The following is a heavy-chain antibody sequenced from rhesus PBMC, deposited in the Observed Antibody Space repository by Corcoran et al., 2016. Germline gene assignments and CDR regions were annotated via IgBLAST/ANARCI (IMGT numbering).Heavy chain of an antibody. Sequence: QVQLQESGPGLVKPSETLSLTCGVSGVPISRFYRAWIRQSPGKGLECIGYINKNNGATKYKPSLTRRVAIAIDTAQTHLSLRLTSVTVADTAVDYCATHGHFYAEMTWGQGVLVTVSS. V-gene: IGHV4-81*01. D-gene: IGHD2-39*01. CDR1: GVPISRFY. J-gene: IGHJ4*01. CDR2: INKNNGAT. CDR3: ATHGHFYAEMT.